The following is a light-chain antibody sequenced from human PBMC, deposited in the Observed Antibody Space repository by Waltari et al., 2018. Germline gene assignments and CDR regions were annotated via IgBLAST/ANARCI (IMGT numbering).Light chain of an antibody. J-gene: IGLJ2*01. V-gene: IGLV2-8*01. CDR1: STDLTTYHY. CDR2: EVS. CDR3: SSYAGRDNLL. Sequence: QSALTQLPSASGSPGQSVTLSCSGTSTDLTTYHYVSWYQHHPGRTPKLRIYEVSKRPSGVPDRFSGSKSGNTASLTVSGLQTEDEAVYYCSSYAGRDNLLFGGGTKLTVL.